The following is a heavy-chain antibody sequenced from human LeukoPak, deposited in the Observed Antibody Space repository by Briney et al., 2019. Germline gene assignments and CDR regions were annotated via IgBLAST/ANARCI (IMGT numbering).Heavy chain of an antibody. CDR2: IYYSGNT. D-gene: IGHD3-22*01. CDR3: ARDSVVITTGYYYYGMDV. CDR1: GGSISSGDYY. V-gene: IGHV4-30-4*01. Sequence: SQTLSLTCTVSGGSISSGDYYWSWIRQPPGKGLEWIGCIYYSGNTYYNPSLKSRVTISVDTSKNQFSLKLSSVTAADTAVYYCARDSVVITTGYYYYGMDVWGQGTTVTVSS. J-gene: IGHJ6*02.